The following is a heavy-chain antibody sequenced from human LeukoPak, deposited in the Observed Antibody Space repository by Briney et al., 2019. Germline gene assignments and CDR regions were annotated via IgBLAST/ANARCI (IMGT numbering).Heavy chain of an antibody. CDR2: IIPIFGTA. CDR3: AGEIAAAGFDY. D-gene: IGHD6-13*01. Sequence: SVKVSCKASGGTFSSYAISWVRQAPGQGLEWMGGIIPIFGTANYAQKFQGRVTITADESTSTAYVELSSLRSEDMAVYYCAGEIAAAGFDYWGQGTLVTVSS. V-gene: IGHV1-69*01. J-gene: IGHJ4*02. CDR1: GGTFSSYA.